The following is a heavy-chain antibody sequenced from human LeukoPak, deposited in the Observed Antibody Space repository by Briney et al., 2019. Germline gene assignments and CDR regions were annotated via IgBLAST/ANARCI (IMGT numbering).Heavy chain of an antibody. CDR2: ISSRSRYI. CDR3: ASSFFNGYSYGFDY. Sequence: GGSLRLSCAASGFTFSSYSMNWVRQAPGKGLECVSSISSRSRYIYYADSVKGRFTISRDNSKSTLYLQMNSLRAEDTAVYYCASSFFNGYSYGFDYWGQGTLVTVSS. D-gene: IGHD5-18*01. J-gene: IGHJ4*02. V-gene: IGHV3-21*01. CDR1: GFTFSSYS.